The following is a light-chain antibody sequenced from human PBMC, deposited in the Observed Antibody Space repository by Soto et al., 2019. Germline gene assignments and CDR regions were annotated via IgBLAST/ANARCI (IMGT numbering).Light chain of an antibody. CDR1: QTISSG. CDR2: EAS. V-gene: IGKV1-5*03. CDR3: QQYNTFWT. Sequence: IXMAQATSTLXASGGDGVIIXCRASQTISSGLGWYHQKSGEAQKHLIYEASSLETGVTSRFSGSGSGTEFNIPISILPPDDLAPYACQQYNTFWTFGQGTKVDI. J-gene: IGKJ1*01.